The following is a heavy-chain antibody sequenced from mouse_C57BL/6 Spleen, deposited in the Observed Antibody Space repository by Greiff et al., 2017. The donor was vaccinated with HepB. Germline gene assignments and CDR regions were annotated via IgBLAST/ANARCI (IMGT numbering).Heavy chain of an antibody. CDR2: IRSKSSNYAT. D-gene: IGHD1-1*01. J-gene: IGHJ1*03. CDR3: VRDITTVVADWYFDV. V-gene: IGHV10-3*01. CDR1: GFTFNTYA. Sequence: EVQLVESGGGLVQPKGSLKLSCAASGFTFNTYAMHWVRQAPGKGLEWVARIRSKSSNYATYYADSVKDRFTISRDDSQSMLYLQMNNLKTEDTAMYYCVRDITTVVADWYFDVWGTGTTVTVSS.